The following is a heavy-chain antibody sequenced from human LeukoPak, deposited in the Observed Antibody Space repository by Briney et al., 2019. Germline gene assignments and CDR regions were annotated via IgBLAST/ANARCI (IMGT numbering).Heavy chain of an antibody. V-gene: IGHV1-69*13. Sequence: GASVKVSCKASGYTFTSYGISWVRRAPGQGLEWMGGIIPIFGTANYAQKFQGRVTITADESTSTAYMELSSLRSEDTAVYYCASGSGAGYWGQGTLVTVSS. CDR2: IIPIFGTA. CDR3: ASGSGAGY. D-gene: IGHD2-15*01. J-gene: IGHJ4*02. CDR1: GYTFTSYG.